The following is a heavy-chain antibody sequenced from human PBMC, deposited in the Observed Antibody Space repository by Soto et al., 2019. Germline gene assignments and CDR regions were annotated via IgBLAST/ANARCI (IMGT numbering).Heavy chain of an antibody. CDR2: FDPEDGET. CDR1: GYTLTELS. Sequence: ASVKVSCKVSGYTLTELSMHWVRQAPGKGLEWMGGFDPEDGETIYAQKFQGRVTMTEDTSTDAAYMEPSSLRSEDTAVYYCANQQSDFWSGYSNWFDPWGQGTLVTVSS. V-gene: IGHV1-24*01. J-gene: IGHJ5*02. CDR3: ANQQSDFWSGYSNWFDP. D-gene: IGHD3-3*01.